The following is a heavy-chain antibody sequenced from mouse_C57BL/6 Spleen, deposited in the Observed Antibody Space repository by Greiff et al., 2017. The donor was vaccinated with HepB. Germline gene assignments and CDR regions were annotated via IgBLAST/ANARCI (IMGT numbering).Heavy chain of an antibody. D-gene: IGHD2-4*01. CDR2: ISSGGSYT. CDR3: ASSYDYALDY. Sequence: EVKLQESGGDLVKPGGSLKLSCAASGFTFSSYGMSWVRQTPDKRLEWVATISSGGSYTYYPDSVKGRFTISRDNAKNTLYLQMSSLKSEDTAMYYCASSYDYALDYWGQGTTLTVSS. CDR1: GFTFSSYG. V-gene: IGHV5-6*01. J-gene: IGHJ2*01.